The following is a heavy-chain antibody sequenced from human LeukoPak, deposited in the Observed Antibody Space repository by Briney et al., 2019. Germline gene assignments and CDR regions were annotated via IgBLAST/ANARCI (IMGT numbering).Heavy chain of an antibody. V-gene: IGHV1-46*01. J-gene: IGHJ4*02. CDR3: ARDCGGDCYLGPFVY. CDR2: INPSGGTT. CDR1: GYTFTSYY. Sequence: ASVKVSCKASGYTFTSYYMHWVRQAPGQGLEWMGIINPSGGTTSSAQKFQGRVTMTRDMSTSTVYMELSSLRSEDTAVYYCARDCGGDCYLGPFVYWGQGTLVTVSS. D-gene: IGHD2-21*02.